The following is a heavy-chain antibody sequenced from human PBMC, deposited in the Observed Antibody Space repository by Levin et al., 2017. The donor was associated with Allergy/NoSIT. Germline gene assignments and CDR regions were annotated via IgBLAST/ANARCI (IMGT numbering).Heavy chain of an antibody. V-gene: IGHV4-59*08. D-gene: IGHD2-15*01. J-gene: IGHJ5*02. CDR2: IYYSGST. Sequence: SQTLSLTCTVSGGSISSYYWSWIRQPPGKGLEWIGYIYYSGSTNYNPSLKSRVTISVDTSKNQFSLKLSSVTAADTAVYYCARQIGYCSGGSCSGRVGNWFDPWGQGTLVTVSS. CDR3: ARQIGYCSGGSCSGRVGNWFDP. CDR1: GGSISSYY.